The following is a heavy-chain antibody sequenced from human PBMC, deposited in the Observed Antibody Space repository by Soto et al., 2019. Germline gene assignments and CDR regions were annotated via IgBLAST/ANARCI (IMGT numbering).Heavy chain of an antibody. Sequence: PGGSLRLSCAASGFTFSSYAMSWVRQAPGKGLEWVSAISGSGISTYYADSVKGRFTISRDNSKNRLYLQMNSLRAEDTAVYYCSRDDSDWFFNWGRGTLVTVSS. CDR2: ISGSGIST. V-gene: IGHV3-23*01. J-gene: IGHJ4*02. D-gene: IGHD3-9*01. CDR3: SRDDSDWFFN. CDR1: GFTFSSYA.